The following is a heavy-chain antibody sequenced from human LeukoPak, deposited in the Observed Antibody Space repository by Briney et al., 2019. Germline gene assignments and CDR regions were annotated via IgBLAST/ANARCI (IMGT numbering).Heavy chain of an antibody. CDR1: GFTFSSYG. CDR3: AKFYGSGSYYYYFDY. CDR2: ISGSGGST. V-gene: IGHV3-23*01. D-gene: IGHD3-10*01. Sequence: GGTLRLSCAASGFTFSSYGMSWVRQAPGKGLEWVSAISGSGGSTYYADSVKGRFTISRDNSKNTLYLQMNSLRAEDTAVYYCAKFYGSGSYYYYFDYWGQGTLVTVSS. J-gene: IGHJ4*02.